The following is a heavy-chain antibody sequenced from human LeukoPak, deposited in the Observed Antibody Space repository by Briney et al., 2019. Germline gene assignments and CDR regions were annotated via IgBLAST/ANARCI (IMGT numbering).Heavy chain of an antibody. CDR3: AREGLTARDAFDI. V-gene: IGHV3-30-3*01. CDR1: GFTFSSNA. CDR2: ISYDGSVK. J-gene: IGHJ3*02. Sequence: PGRSLRLSCAASGFTFSSNAIHWVRQAPGKGLEWVAIISYDGSVKFYADSVKGRFTISRDHSKDTLFLQMNSLRAEDTAVYYCAREGLTARDAFDIWGQGTMVTVSS. D-gene: IGHD3-16*01.